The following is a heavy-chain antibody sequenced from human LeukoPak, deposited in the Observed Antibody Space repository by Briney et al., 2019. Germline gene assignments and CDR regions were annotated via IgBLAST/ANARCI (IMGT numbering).Heavy chain of an antibody. CDR2: ISGSGSTT. CDR3: AKDEGDCSSTNCYFVY. J-gene: IGHJ4*02. V-gene: IGHV3-23*01. D-gene: IGHD2-2*01. CDR1: GFTFSSYA. Sequence: PGGSLRLSCAASGFTFSSYAMSWVRQAPGKGLEWVSGISGSGSTTYYADSVKGRFTISRDNSKNTQYLQMNSLRAEDTAIYYCAKDEGDCSSTNCYFVYWGQGTLVTVSS.